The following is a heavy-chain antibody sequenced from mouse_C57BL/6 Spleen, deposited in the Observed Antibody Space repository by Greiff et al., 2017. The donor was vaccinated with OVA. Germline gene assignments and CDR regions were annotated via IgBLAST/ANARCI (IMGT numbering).Heavy chain of an antibody. CDR1: GYTFTSYW. D-gene: IGHD2-4*01. CDR3: ARGRDDYDFYAMDY. Sequence: QVQLQQPGAELVMPGASVKLSCKASGYTFTSYWLHWVKQRPGQGLEWIGEIDPSDSYTNYNQKFKGKSTLTVDKSSSTAYMQLSSLTSEDSAGYYCARGRDDYDFYAMDYWGQGTSVTVSS. V-gene: IGHV1-69*01. CDR2: IDPSDSYT. J-gene: IGHJ4*01.